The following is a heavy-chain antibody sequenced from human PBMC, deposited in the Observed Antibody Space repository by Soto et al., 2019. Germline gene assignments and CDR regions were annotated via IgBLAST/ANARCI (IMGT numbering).Heavy chain of an antibody. CDR1: GDTFSTHT. Sequence: QVQLVQSGATVKRPGSSVRVSCQASGDTFSTHTITWVRQAPGQGLEWVGRIIPALGITTYAQRFQGRVTISAVRSTSTAYMVLSSLTSDDTALYYCARDQYCSVSSCFGYPNVWGGGTAVIVSS. V-gene: IGHV1-69*08. D-gene: IGHD2-15*01. CDR3: ARDQYCSVSSCFGYPNV. CDR2: IIPALGIT. J-gene: IGHJ6*04.